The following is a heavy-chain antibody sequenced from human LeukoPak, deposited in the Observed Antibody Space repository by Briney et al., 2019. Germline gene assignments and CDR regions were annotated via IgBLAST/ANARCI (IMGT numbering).Heavy chain of an antibody. J-gene: IGHJ4*02. CDR3: ARAKRGLTDY. CDR2: ISYDGNHT. V-gene: IGHV3-30*09. Sequence: GGSLRLSCAASGFTFRNYAVHWVRQAPGKGLEWVAVISYDGNHTFYADSVKGRFAISRDNSKNTLFLQMSALRADDTAVYYCARAKRGLTDYRGQGTLVTVSS. CDR1: GFTFRNYA. D-gene: IGHD2-8*01.